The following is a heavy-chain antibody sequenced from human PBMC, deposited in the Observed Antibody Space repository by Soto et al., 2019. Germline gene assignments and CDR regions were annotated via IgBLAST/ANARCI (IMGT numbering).Heavy chain of an antibody. Sequence: QVQLVQSGAEVKKPGASVKVSSKASGYTFTSYGISWVRQTPGQGLEWMGWISAYNGNTNYVQKLQGRVTMTTDTSTSTAYMELRSVRSDDTALYYCATDGAVGENYYYYGMDVWGQGTTVTVSS. J-gene: IGHJ6*02. D-gene: IGHD3-16*01. V-gene: IGHV1-18*01. CDR2: ISAYNGNT. CDR1: GYTFTSYG. CDR3: ATDGAVGENYYYYGMDV.